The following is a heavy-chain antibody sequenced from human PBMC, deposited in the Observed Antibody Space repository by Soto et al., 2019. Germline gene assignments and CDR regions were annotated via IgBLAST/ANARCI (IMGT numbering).Heavy chain of an antibody. V-gene: IGHV1-69*06. Sequence: QVQLVQSGAEVQKPGSSVKVSCKASGGTFSSYAISWVRQAPGQGVEWMGGIIPIFGTANYAQKFQGRVTITADNSTRTAYMELSSLRSEDTAVYYCARGNIVVVVAATRYYYYGMDVWGQGTTVTVS. CDR3: ARGNIVVVVAATRYYYYGMDV. CDR1: GGTFSSYA. CDR2: IIPIFGTA. D-gene: IGHD2-15*01. J-gene: IGHJ6*02.